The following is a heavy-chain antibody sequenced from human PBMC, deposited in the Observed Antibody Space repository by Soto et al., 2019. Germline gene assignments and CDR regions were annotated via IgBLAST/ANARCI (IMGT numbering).Heavy chain of an antibody. CDR1: GFTFDAYA. CDR2: ISWNSGSI. Sequence: PGGSLRLSCAASGFTFDAYAMHWVRQAPGKGLEWVSGISWNSGSIGYADSVKGRFTISRDNAKNSLYLQMNSLRAEDTALYYCAKDAAPSGYCRSASCYDLHAFWG. J-gene: IGHJ2*01. D-gene: IGHD2-2*03. V-gene: IGHV3-9*01. CDR3: AKDAAPSGYCRSASCYDLHAF.